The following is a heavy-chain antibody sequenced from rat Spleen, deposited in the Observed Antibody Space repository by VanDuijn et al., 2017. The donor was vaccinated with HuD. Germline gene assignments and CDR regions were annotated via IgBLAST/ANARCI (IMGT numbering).Heavy chain of an antibody. Sequence: EVQLVETGGGLVQPGRSLKLSCAASGFTFSHYWMYWIRQAPGKGLEWVSSISTDGGNTYYPDSVKGRFTISRDNAKNTLYLQLSSLRSEDTALYYCARNYGGSPFDYWGQGVMVTVSS. CDR3: ARNYGGSPFDY. CDR1: GFTFSHYW. CDR2: ISTDGGNT. J-gene: IGHJ2*01. D-gene: IGHD1-11*01. V-gene: IGHV5-58*01.